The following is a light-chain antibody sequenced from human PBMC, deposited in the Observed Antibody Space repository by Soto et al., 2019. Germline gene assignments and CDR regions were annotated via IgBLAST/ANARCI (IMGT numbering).Light chain of an antibody. CDR1: QDIRSD. Sequence: AIQMTQFPSSLSASVGDRVTITCRASQDIRSDLGWYQQRPGKAPQLLIYATSSLQSGVPSRFSGSGSGTDFTLTITSLQPDDFATYHCQQYNSYGTFGQGTKVDIK. CDR3: QQYNSYGT. V-gene: IGKV1-6*01. CDR2: ATS. J-gene: IGKJ1*01.